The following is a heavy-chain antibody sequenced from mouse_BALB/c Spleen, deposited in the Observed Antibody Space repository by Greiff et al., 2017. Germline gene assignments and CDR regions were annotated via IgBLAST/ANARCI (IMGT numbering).Heavy chain of an antibody. CDR3: ARYDNYAMDY. J-gene: IGHJ4*01. V-gene: IGHV1-7*01. CDR1: GYTFTSYW. CDR2: INPSTGYT. D-gene: IGHD2-14*01. Sequence: QVHVKQSGAELAKPGASVKMSCKASGYTFTSYWMYWVKQRPGQGLEWIGYINPSTGYTEYNQKFKDKATLTADKSSSTAYMQLSSLTSEDSAVYYCARYDNYAMDYWGQGTSVTVSS.